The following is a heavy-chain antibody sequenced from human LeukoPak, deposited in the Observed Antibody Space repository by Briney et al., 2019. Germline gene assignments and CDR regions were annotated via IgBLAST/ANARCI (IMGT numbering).Heavy chain of an antibody. D-gene: IGHD1-14*01. CDR2: INGEESST. V-gene: IGHV3-74*01. CDR3: TRNPEGRNWFDP. Sequence: PGGSLRLSCAASGFTFRHHWMHWVRQAPGKGLVWVSHINGEESSTSYADSVKGRFTISRDNAKYTLYLQMNSLRVEDTAMYYCTRNPEGRNWFDPWGQGTLVTVSS. CDR1: GFTFRHHW. J-gene: IGHJ5*02.